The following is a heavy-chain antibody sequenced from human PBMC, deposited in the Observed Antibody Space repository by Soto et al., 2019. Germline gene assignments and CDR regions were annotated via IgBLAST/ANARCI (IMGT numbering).Heavy chain of an antibody. CDR2: IIPIFGTA. Sequence: SVKVSCTASGGTFSSYAISWVRQAPGQGLEWMGGIIPIFGTANYAQKFQGRVTITADESTSTAYMELSSLRSEDTAVYYCARARLGVVISAPLFDYWGQGTLVTVSS. J-gene: IGHJ4*02. V-gene: IGHV1-69*13. CDR1: GGTFSSYA. D-gene: IGHD3-3*01. CDR3: ARARLGVVISAPLFDY.